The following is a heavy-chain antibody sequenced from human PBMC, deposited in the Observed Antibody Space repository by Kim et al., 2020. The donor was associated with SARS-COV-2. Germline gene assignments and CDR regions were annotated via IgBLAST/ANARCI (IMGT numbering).Heavy chain of an antibody. CDR2: IWYDGSNK. D-gene: IGHD4-17*01. J-gene: IGHJ4*02. CDR1: GFTFSSYG. V-gene: IGHV3-33*01. Sequence: GGSLRLSCAASGFTFSSYGMHWVRQAPGKGLEWVAVIWYDGSNKYYADSVKGRFTISRDNSKNTLYLQMNSLRAEDTAVYYCARVTKSRGSDYPDYWGQGTLVTVSS. CDR3: ARVTKSRGSDYPDY.